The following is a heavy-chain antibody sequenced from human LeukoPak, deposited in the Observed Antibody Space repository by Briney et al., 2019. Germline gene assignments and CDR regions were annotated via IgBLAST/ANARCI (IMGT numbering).Heavy chain of an antibody. CDR3: AKDGSTMIVVVIRLDY. J-gene: IGHJ4*02. V-gene: IGHV3-23*01. D-gene: IGHD3-22*01. Sequence: PGGSLRLSCAASGFTFSSYAMSWVRQAPGKGLEWVSAISGSGGSTYYADSVKGRFTIPRDNSKNTLYLQMNSLRAEDTAVYYCAKDGSTMIVVVIRLDYWGQGTLVTVSS. CDR1: GFTFSSYA. CDR2: ISGSGGST.